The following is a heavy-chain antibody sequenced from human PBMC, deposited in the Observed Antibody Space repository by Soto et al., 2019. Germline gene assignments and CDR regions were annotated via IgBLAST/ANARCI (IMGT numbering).Heavy chain of an antibody. J-gene: IGHJ6*02. CDR2: INPTSGSA. V-gene: IGHV1-46*01. CDR3: ARGGYYDSSGSRNYYYYGMNV. D-gene: IGHD3-22*01. Sequence: GASVKVSCKASGYTFTTYYIHWVRQAPGQGLEWMAIINPTSGSAGYAQILQGRVSLTTDTSTNTAYMELRSLRSDDTAMYFCARGGYYDSSGSRNYYYYGMNVWGQGTTVTVSS. CDR1: GYTFTTYY.